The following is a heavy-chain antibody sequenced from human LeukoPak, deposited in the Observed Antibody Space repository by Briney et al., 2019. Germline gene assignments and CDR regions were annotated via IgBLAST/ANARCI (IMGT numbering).Heavy chain of an antibody. V-gene: IGHV1-46*01. Sequence: ASVKVSCKASGYTFTSYYMHWVRQAPGQGLEWMGIINPSGGSTSYAQKFQGRVTMTRDTSTSTVYMELSSLRSEDTAVYYCARGTGTRKRNLNYYYYYMDVWGKGTTVTVSS. D-gene: IGHD1-14*01. CDR3: ARGTGTRKRNLNYYYYYMDV. CDR2: INPSGGST. CDR1: GYTFTSYY. J-gene: IGHJ6*03.